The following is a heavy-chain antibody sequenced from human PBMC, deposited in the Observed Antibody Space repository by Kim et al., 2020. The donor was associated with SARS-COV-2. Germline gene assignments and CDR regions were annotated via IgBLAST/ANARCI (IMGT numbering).Heavy chain of an antibody. Sequence: SETLSLTCTVSCGSISSSRYYWNWIRQHPGKGLEWIGYIYYTGSTYYNPSLKSRLTMSVDTSENQFSLTLSSVTAADTAMYYCARAEAAAGSFDYWGQGT. D-gene: IGHD6-25*01. J-gene: IGHJ4*02. V-gene: IGHV4-31*03. CDR3: ARAEAAAGSFDY. CDR2: IYYTGST. CDR1: CGSISSSRYY.